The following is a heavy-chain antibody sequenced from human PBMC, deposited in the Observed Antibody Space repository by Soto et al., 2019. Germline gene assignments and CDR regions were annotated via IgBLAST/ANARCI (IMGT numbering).Heavy chain of an antibody. Sequence: ASVKVSCKASGYTFTSYYMHWVRQAPGQGLEWMGIINPSGGSTSYAQKFQGRVTMTRDTSTSTVYMELSSLRSEDTAVYYCARGGYYDFWSRYWGELPGLWWSSDYWGQGTLVTVSS. CDR2: INPSGGST. CDR1: GYTFTSYY. V-gene: IGHV1-46*01. D-gene: IGHD3-3*01. J-gene: IGHJ4*02. CDR3: ARGGYYDFWSRYWGELPGLWWSSDY.